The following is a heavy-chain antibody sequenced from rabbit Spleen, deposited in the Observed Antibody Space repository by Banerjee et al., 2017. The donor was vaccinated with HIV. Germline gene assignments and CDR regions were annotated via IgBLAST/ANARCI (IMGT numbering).Heavy chain of an antibody. CDR3: ARDLASVVGWNFNL. D-gene: IGHD3-1*01. Sequence: QEHLVESGRGLVKPEGSLTLTCKASGFSFSDRDVMCWVRQAPGKGLRWIACINAYTGKPVYATWAKGRFTISRTSSTTVTLQMTGLTAADTATYFCARDLASVVGWNFNLWGPGTLVTVS. CDR2: INAYTGKP. J-gene: IGHJ4*01. CDR1: GFSFSDRDV. V-gene: IGHV1S45*01.